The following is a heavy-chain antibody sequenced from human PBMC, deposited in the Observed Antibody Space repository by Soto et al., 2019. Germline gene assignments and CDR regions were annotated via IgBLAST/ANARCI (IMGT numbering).Heavy chain of an antibody. J-gene: IGHJ5*02. D-gene: IGHD6-19*01. CDR3: ARDGEGRWLVRVGWFDP. CDR2: ISAYNGNT. CDR1: GYTFTSYG. Sequence: QVQLVQSGAEVKKPGASVKVSCKASGYTFTSYGISWVRQAPGQGLEWMGWISAYNGNTNYAQKLPARVTMTTDTSTRTAYMELRSLRSDDTAVYYCARDGEGRWLVRVGWFDPCGKGTLVTVSS. V-gene: IGHV1-18*04.